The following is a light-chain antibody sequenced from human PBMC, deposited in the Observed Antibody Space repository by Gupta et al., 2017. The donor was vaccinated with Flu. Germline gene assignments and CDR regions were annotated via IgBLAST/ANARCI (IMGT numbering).Light chain of an antibody. J-gene: IGKJ4*01. CDR2: FGS. CDR3: RQSLETPLT. CDR1: QSLLHSNGYNY. Sequence: DIVMTQSPLSLPVTPGEPASISCRSSQSLLHSNGYNYLDWYLQKPGQSPQLLIYFGSQRASGVPDRFSGSGSGTDFTLKISRVEAEDVGVYYCRQSLETPLTFGGGTKVEIK. V-gene: IGKV2-28*01.